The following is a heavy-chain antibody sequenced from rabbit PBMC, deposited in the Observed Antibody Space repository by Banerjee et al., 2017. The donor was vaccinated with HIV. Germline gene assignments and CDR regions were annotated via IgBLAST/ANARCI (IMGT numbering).Heavy chain of an antibody. J-gene: IGHJ4*01. D-gene: IGHD1-1*01. V-gene: IGHV1S45*01. CDR3: ARDLPDVIGWNFGW. Sequence: LEESGGGLVKPGGTLTLTCTVSGFSFSSNWICWVRQAPGKGLEWIACIDAGSSGFTYFASWAKGRYTLSKTSSTTVTLEMTSLTPADTATYFCARDLPDVIGWNFGWWGPGTLVTVS. CDR2: IDAGSSGFT. CDR1: GFSFSSNW.